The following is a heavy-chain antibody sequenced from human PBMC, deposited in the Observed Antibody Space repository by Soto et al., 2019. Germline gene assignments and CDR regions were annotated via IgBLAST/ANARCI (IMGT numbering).Heavy chain of an antibody. Sequence: PSETLSLTCAVYGGSFSGYYWSWIRQPPGKGLEWIGEINHSGSTNYNPSLKSRVTISVDTSKNQFSLKLSSVTAADTAVYYCARVVVVVVAATVEPHFDYWGQGTLVTVS. CDR2: INHSGST. J-gene: IGHJ4*02. CDR1: GGSFSGYY. CDR3: ARVVVVVVAATVEPHFDY. D-gene: IGHD2-15*01. V-gene: IGHV4-34*01.